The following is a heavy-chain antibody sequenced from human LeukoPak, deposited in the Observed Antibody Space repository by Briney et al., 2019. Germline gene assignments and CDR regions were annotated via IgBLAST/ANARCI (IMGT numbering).Heavy chain of an antibody. J-gene: IGHJ3*01. CDR2: IKHDGSEK. CDR1: GFTFSSYW. CDR3: AKGNALDV. V-gene: IGHV3-7*02. Sequence: GGSLRLSCAVSGFTFSSYWMTWVRQAPGKGLEWVANIKHDGSEKNYVDSVKGRFTISRDNAKNSLYLQLNSLRDEDTAVYYCAKGNALDVWAKGQWSPSLQ.